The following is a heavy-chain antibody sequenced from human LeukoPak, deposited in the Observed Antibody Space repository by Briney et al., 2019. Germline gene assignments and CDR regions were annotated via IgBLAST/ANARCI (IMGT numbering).Heavy chain of an antibody. CDR2: ISGSGGTT. Sequence: GGSLRLSCAASGFTFSSCAMSWVRQAPGKGLEWVSAISGSGGTTYYADSVKGRFTISRDNSKNTLYLQMNSLRAEDTAVYYCARDAERQWLVQEDYWGQGTLVTVSS. D-gene: IGHD6-19*01. J-gene: IGHJ4*02. CDR3: ARDAERQWLVQEDY. V-gene: IGHV3-23*01. CDR1: GFTFSSCA.